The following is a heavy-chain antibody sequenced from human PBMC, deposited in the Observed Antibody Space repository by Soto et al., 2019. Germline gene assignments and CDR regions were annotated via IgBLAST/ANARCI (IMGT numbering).Heavy chain of an antibody. CDR2: IDPSDSYT. CDR3: ERILGYCTNGVCSDY. Sequence: GESLKISCNGSGYSFTSYWISWVRQMPGKGLEWMGRIDPSDSYTNYSPSFQGHVTISADKSISTAYLQWSSLKASDTAMYYCERILGYCTNGVCSDYWGQGTLVTVYS. J-gene: IGHJ4*02. V-gene: IGHV5-10-1*01. CDR1: GYSFTSYW. D-gene: IGHD2-8*01.